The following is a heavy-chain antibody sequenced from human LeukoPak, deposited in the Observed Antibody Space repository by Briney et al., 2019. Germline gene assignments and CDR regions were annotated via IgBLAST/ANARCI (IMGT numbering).Heavy chain of an antibody. V-gene: IGHV3-30*18. CDR1: GFTFSSYG. D-gene: IGHD3-9*01. CDR2: ISYDGSNK. CDR3: AKLSFRREYYVILTGYYRNAFDI. J-gene: IGHJ3*02. Sequence: GGSLRLSCAASGFTFSSYGMHWVRQAPGKGLEWVAVISYDGSNKYYADSVKGRFTISRDNSKNTLYLQMNSLRAEDTAVYYCAKLSFRREYYVILTGYYRNAFDIWGQGTMVTVSS.